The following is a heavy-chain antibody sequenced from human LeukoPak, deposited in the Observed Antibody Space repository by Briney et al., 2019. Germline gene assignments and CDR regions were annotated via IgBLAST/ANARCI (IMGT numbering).Heavy chain of an antibody. Sequence: ASVNVSCKASGYTFTSFYIQWVRQAPGQGLEWMGIINPSDGSTSYAQKFQDRVTMTRGTSTSTVYMELSSLRSEDTAVYYCARDMIPLAAARWGGFDPWGQGTLVTVSS. V-gene: IGHV1-46*01. J-gene: IGHJ5*02. CDR3: ARDMIPLAAARWGGFDP. CDR2: INPSDGST. CDR1: GYTFTSFY. D-gene: IGHD2-15*01.